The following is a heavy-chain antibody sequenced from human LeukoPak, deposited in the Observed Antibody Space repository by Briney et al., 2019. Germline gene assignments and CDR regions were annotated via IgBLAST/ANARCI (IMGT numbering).Heavy chain of an antibody. V-gene: IGHV3-48*03. D-gene: IGHD3-9*01. J-gene: IGHJ4*02. CDR3: ARSGEDYDILTGYLTYFDY. CDR2: ISSSGSTI. CDR1: GFTFSNYE. Sequence: GGSLRLSCATSGFTFSNYEMNWVRQAPGKGLDCVAYISSSGSTIYYGDSVKGRFTISRDNAKNSLYLQMNSLRAEDTAVYYCARSGEDYDILTGYLTYFDYWGQGTLVTVSS.